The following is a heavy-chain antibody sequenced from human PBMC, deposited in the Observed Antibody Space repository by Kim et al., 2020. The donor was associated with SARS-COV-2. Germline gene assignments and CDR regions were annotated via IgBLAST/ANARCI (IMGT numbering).Heavy chain of an antibody. CDR2: ISGSGGST. CDR3: ANLALGGYSYGWVF. V-gene: IGHV3-23*01. D-gene: IGHD5-18*01. J-gene: IGHJ4*02. CDR1: GFTFSSYA. Sequence: GGSLRLSCAASGFTFSSYAMSWVRQAPGKGLEWVSAISGSGGSTYYADSVKGRFTISRDNSKNTLYLQMNSLRAEDTAVYFCANLALGGYSYGWVFWGQGTLVTVSS.